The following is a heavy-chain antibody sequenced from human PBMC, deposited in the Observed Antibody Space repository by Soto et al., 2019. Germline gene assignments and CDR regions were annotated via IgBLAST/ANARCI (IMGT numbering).Heavy chain of an antibody. CDR2: INGSGDTT. Sequence: LRLSCAASGFTFSSYVMSWVRQTPGKRLEWVSGINGSGDTTYYADSVKGRFTVTRDNSRNTVFLQMNSLRGDDTAVYYCAKDYGSGWSAAYWGQGALVTVSS. CDR1: GFTFSSYV. D-gene: IGHD6-19*01. CDR3: AKDYGSGWSAAY. J-gene: IGHJ4*02. V-gene: IGHV3-23*01.